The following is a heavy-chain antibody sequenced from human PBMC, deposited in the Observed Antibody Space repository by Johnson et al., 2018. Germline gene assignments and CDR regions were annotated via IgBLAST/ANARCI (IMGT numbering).Heavy chain of an antibody. CDR2: ISSDGRYE. Sequence: QVQLQESGGGVVQPGRSLRLSCVASGFTFSSYGMHWVRHIQGKGLEWVAIISSDGRYENSAESVQGRFIFSRNNSKSTLYLQMNSLRDADKAVYFCAKAVAIRGFHPDYWCQGTLVTVSS. V-gene: IGHV3-30*18. D-gene: IGHD3-10*01. CDR1: GFTFSSYG. CDR3: AKAVAIRGFHPDY. J-gene: IGHJ4*02.